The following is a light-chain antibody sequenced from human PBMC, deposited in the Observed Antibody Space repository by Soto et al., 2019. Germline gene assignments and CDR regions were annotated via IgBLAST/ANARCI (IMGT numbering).Light chain of an antibody. J-gene: IGKJ1*01. CDR3: QQSYTTPRT. CDR1: QSIFKF. V-gene: IGKV1-39*01. Sequence: DIQMTQSPSSPSASVGDRVTITCRASQSIFKFLKLYQQKPGQAPNLLIYAASSLRSGVTSRLSGSGSGTDFTLTISSLQPEDFATYFCQQSYTTPRTFGQGTKVDIK. CDR2: AAS.